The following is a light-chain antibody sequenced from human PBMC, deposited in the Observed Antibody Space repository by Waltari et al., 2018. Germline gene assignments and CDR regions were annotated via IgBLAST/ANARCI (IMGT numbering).Light chain of an antibody. CDR2: TAS. CDR1: QGIRND. V-gene: IGKV1-6*01. CDR3: LQDYSYPRT. J-gene: IGKJ1*01. Sequence: AIQMTQSPSSLSASVGDRVTITCRASQGIRNDLGWYQQKPVDAPKLLIYTASTLQSGVPSRFSGSGSGTDFTLTITSLQPEDFATYFCLQDYSYPRTFGQGTKVEIK.